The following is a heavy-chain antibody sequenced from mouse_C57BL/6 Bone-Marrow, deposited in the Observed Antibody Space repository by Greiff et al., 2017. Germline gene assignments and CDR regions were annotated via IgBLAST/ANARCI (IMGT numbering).Heavy chain of an antibody. CDR3: SSFDGNYFDF. Sequence: EVQLQQSGAELVRLGASVKLSCTASGFNIKDDYIHWVKQRPEQGLEWIGWIDPEIGDTEYASKFQGTATITSDTSSNTAYLQLSSLTSEDTAVYYCSSFDGNYFDFWGQGTPLTVAS. CDR2: IDPEIGDT. D-gene: IGHD2-3*01. J-gene: IGHJ2*01. CDR1: GFNIKDDY. V-gene: IGHV14-4*01.